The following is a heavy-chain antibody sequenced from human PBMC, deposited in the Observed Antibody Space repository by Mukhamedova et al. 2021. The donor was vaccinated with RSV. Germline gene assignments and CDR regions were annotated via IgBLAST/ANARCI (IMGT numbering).Heavy chain of an antibody. CDR3: ARLLRFGVGV. Sequence: GGIIPIFGTANYAQKFQGRVTITADESTSTAYMELSSLRSEDTAVYYCARLLRFGVGVWGQGTTVTFSS. D-gene: IGHD3-3*01. V-gene: IGHV1-69*01. CDR2: IIPIFGTA. J-gene: IGHJ6*02.